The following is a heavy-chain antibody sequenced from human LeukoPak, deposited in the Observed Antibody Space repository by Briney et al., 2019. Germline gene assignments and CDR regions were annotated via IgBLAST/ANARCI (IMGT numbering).Heavy chain of an antibody. J-gene: IGHJ6*03. D-gene: IGHD6-13*01. CDR1: GFTFSGYA. CDR2: VSSSGAGT. Sequence: GGSLRLSCAASGFTFSGYAMSWVRQAPGKGLEWVSTVSSSGAGTYYADSVKGRFTISRDNSEYTLSLQMSSLRADDTAVYYCARDGGSSWPRYYYMDVWGKGTTVTISS. CDR3: ARDGGSSWPRYYYMDV. V-gene: IGHV3-23*01.